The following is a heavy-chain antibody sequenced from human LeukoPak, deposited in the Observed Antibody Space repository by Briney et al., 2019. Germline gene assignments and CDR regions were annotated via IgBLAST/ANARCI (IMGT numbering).Heavy chain of an antibody. CDR3: ARGVYIAAAQYGY. CDR1: GGSISSYY. J-gene: IGHJ4*02. CDR2: IYSSGTT. D-gene: IGHD6-13*01. Sequence: SETLSLTCTVSGGSISSYYWSWIRQTPGKGLEWIGYIYSSGTTNYNPSLKSRVTISVDTSKNQFSLKLSSVTAADTAVYYCARGVYIAAAQYGYWGQGTLVTVSS. V-gene: IGHV4-59*01.